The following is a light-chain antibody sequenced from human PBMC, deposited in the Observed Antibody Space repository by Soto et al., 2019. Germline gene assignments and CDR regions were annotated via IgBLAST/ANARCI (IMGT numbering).Light chain of an antibody. CDR1: SSDVGGYNY. Sequence: QSALTQPASVSGSPGQSITISCTGTSSDVGGYNYVSWYQQHPGKAPKLLIYEVTNRPSGVSNRFSGSKSGNTASLTISGLKAEYAADYYCTSYTSSMTGVFGGGTQLSVL. CDR3: TSYTSSMTGV. J-gene: IGLJ2*01. V-gene: IGLV2-14*01. CDR2: EVT.